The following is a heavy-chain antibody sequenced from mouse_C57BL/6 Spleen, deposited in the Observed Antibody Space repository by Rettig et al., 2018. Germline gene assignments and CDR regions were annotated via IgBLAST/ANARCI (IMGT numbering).Heavy chain of an antibody. J-gene: IGHJ1*03. V-gene: IGHV1-75*01. CDR2: IFPGSVST. CDR1: GYTFTDCY. D-gene: IGHD1-1*01. CDR3: ATYYYGSSYPYFDV. Sequence: QVQLQPSGPELVKPGASVKISCTASGYTFTDCYINWVKQRPGQGLEWIGWIFPGSVSTYYNEKFKGKATLTVDKSSSTAYMLLSSLTSEDSAVYICATYYYGSSYPYFDVWGTGTTVTVSS.